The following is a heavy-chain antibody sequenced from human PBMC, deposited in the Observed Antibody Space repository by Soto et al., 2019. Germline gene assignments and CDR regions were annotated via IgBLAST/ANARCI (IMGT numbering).Heavy chain of an antibody. V-gene: IGHV3-21*02. CDR2: INPSSSHI. J-gene: IGHJ3*01. CDR1: GFTFASYH. D-gene: IGHD2-15*01. Sequence: VQLVESGGGLVMPGGSLRLSCAASGFTFASYHMSWVRQAPGKGLDWVSSINPSSSHIYYSDSVRGRFTISRDDSKNSLHLDMNSLRTEDVAIYYCVRGYCGGGGCYLRRDAFDVWGQGTAVTVSS. CDR3: VRGYCGGGGCYLRRDAFDV.